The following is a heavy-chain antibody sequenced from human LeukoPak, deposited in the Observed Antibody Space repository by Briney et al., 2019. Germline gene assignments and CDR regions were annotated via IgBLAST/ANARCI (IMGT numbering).Heavy chain of an antibody. CDR2: IKQDGSEK. D-gene: IGHD3-10*01. CDR1: GFTVSSND. J-gene: IGHJ6*03. CDR3: ARVSSKTMVRALITKKNYYYYYMDV. Sequence: GGSLRLSCAASGFTVSSNDMSWVRQAPGKGLEWVANIKQDGSEKYYVDSVKGRFTISRDNAKNSLYLQMNSLRAEDTAMYYCARVSSKTMVRALITKKNYYYYYMDVWGKGTTVTISS. V-gene: IGHV3-7*01.